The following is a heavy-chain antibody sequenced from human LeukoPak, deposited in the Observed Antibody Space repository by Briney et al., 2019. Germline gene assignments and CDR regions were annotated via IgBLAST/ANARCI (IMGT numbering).Heavy chain of an antibody. D-gene: IGHD2-2*01. CDR2: SDSSDSYT. Sequence: GEALQISCKGSGYSFTSYWISWVRQMPGKGLEWMGRSDSSDSYTNNSPSFQGHVTISADKSISTAYLQWSSLKASDTAMYYCASPGDCSSTSCASLGSWGQGTLVTVSS. CDR3: ASPGDCSSTSCASLGS. J-gene: IGHJ5*02. CDR1: GYSFTSYW. V-gene: IGHV5-10-1*01.